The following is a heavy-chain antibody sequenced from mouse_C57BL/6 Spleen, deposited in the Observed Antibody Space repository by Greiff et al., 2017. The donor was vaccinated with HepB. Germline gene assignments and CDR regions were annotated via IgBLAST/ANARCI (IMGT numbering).Heavy chain of an antibody. CDR1: GYAFSSSW. V-gene: IGHV1-82*01. CDR2: IYPGDGDT. Sequence: QVQLKESGPELVKPGASVKISCKASGYAFSSSWMNWVKQRPGKGLEWIGRIYPGDGDTNYNGKFKGKATLTADKSSSTAYMQLSSLTSEDSAVYFCARCGDYYGSSGFDYWGQGTTLTVSS. J-gene: IGHJ2*01. CDR3: ARCGDYYGSSGFDY. D-gene: IGHD1-1*01.